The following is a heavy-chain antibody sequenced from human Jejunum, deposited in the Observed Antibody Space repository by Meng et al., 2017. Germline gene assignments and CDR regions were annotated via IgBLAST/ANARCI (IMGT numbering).Heavy chain of an antibody. CDR1: GGSTITTGYY. D-gene: IGHD5-24*01. Sequence: QVQLQESGPGLVKPSETLSLTCTVSGGSTITTGYYWGWIRQPPGKGLEWMGSIYYSGSTYYNSPLQSRLTISVDTSKNQFSLKLRSVTAADTAIYYCVARDGYNSPALGYWGQGNLVTVSS. CDR3: VARDGYNSPALGY. CDR2: IYYSGST. V-gene: IGHV4-39*01. J-gene: IGHJ4*02.